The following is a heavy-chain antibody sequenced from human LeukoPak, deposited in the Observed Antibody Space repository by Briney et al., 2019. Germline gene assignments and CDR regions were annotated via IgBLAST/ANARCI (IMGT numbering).Heavy chain of an antibody. CDR1: GGSFSSYY. CDR2: IYYSGST. CDR3: ARREHGVFDY. J-gene: IGHJ4*02. V-gene: IGHV4-39*01. D-gene: IGHD1-26*01. Sequence: NPSETLSLTCAVYGGSFSSYYWGWIRQPPGKGLEWIGSIYYSGSTYYNPSLKSRVTISVDTSKNQFSLKLSSVTAADTAVYYCARREHGVFDYWGQGTLVTVSS.